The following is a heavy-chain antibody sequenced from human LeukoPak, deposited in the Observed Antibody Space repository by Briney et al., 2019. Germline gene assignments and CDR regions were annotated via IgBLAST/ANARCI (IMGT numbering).Heavy chain of an antibody. CDR2: IYYSGST. J-gene: IGHJ3*02. Sequence: SQTLSLTCTVSGGSISSGDYYWSWIRQPPGKGLEWIGYIYYSGSTYYNPSLKSRVTISVDTSKNQFSLKLSSVTAADTAVYYCASVSGSYSGAFDIWGQGTMVTVPS. V-gene: IGHV4-30-4*08. CDR3: ASVSGSYSGAFDI. D-gene: IGHD1-26*01. CDR1: GGSISSGDYY.